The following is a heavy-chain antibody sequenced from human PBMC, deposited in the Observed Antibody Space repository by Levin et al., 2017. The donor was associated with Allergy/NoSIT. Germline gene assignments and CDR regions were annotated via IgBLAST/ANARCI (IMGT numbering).Heavy chain of an antibody. V-gene: IGHV4-39*07. CDR1: GGSISSRSYY. CDR2: IYYSGST. CDR3: ARPPRGFYSSNWGPPDAFDI. D-gene: IGHD6-13*01. J-gene: IGHJ3*02. Sequence: SETLSLTCTVSGGSISSRSYYWGWIRQPPGKGLEWIGNIYYSGSTYYNSSLKSRVTISVDTSKNQFSLKLSSVTAADTAVYYWARPPRGFYSSNWGPPDAFDIWGQGTMVTVSS.